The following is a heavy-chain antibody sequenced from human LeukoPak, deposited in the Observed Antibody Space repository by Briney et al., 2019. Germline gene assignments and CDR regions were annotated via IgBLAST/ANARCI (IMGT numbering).Heavy chain of an antibody. CDR1: GFNFSSDA. D-gene: IGHD6-19*01. CDR3: AKGLAGYTSGWYGIFDY. V-gene: IGHV3-30*18. CDR2: ISNDGRSK. Sequence: PGRSLKLSCAASGFNFSSDAMHWVRQAPGKGLEWVAVISNDGRSKYFADSVKGRFTISRDNSKNTLYLQMNSQTAEDTAVFYCAKGLAGYTSGWYGIFDYWGQGALVTVSS. J-gene: IGHJ4*02.